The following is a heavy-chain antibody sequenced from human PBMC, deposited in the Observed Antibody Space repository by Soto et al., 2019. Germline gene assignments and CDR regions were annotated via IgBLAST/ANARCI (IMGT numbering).Heavy chain of an antibody. CDR1: GFTFSSYW. Sequence: GGSLRLSCAASGFTFSSYWMSWVRQAPGKGLEWVANIKQDGSEKYYVDSVKGRFTISRDNAKNSLYLQMNSLRAEDTAVYYSARVPNIVATIGDVYYYSGMAVWGQGTRVTVSS. J-gene: IGHJ6*02. V-gene: IGHV3-7*01. D-gene: IGHD5-12*01. CDR3: ARVPNIVATIGDVYYYSGMAV. CDR2: IKQDGSEK.